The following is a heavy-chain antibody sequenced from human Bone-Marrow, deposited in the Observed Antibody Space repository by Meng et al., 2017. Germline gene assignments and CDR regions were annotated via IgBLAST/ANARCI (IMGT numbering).Heavy chain of an antibody. V-gene: IGHV3-7*01. D-gene: IGHD3-3*01. J-gene: IGHJ5*02. Sequence: GESLKISCAASGFTFSSYAMHWVRQAPGKGLEWVANIKQDGSEKYYVDSVKGRFTISRDNAKNSLYLQMNSLRAEDTAVYYCARDVGYYDFWSGSSWGQGTLVTVSS. CDR2: IKQDGSEK. CDR1: GFTFSSYA. CDR3: ARDVGYYDFWSGSS.